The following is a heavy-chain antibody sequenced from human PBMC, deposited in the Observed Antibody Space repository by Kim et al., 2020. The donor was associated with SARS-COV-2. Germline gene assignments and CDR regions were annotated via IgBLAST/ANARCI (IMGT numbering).Heavy chain of an antibody. CDR1: GFTVSSDH. CDR3: ARLRRDSRNLSASKRQYYFDS. J-gene: IGHJ4*02. V-gene: IGHV3-53*04. CDR2: IYSGGPT. D-gene: IGHD6-13*01. Sequence: GGSLRLSCVASGFTVSSDHMSWVRQTPGKGLEWVSSIYSGGPTYYTDSVKGRFTISRLNSKNTLFLQMNSLRLEDTAVYYCARLRRDSRNLSASKRQYYFDSWGQGTLVTVSS.